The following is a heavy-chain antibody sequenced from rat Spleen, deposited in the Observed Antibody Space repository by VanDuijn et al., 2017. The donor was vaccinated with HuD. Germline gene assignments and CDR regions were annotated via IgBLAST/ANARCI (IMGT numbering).Heavy chain of an antibody. D-gene: IGHD4-1*01. CDR2: IWAGGHT. V-gene: IGHV2-72*01. Sequence: QVQLKESGPGLVQPSQTLSLTCTVSGFSLSSYHVSWVRQPPGKSLVWMGTIWAGGHTNYNSAVQSRLSISRDTSKSQVFLKMNSLQPDDTGTYYCARHAIRAYYFDYWGQGVMVTVSS. J-gene: IGHJ2*01. CDR1: GFSLSSYH. CDR3: ARHAIRAYYFDY.